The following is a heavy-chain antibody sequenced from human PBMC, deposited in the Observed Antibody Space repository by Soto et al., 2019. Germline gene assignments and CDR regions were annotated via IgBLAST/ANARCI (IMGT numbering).Heavy chain of an antibody. D-gene: IGHD6-13*01. CDR3: ARIPLYSSNWYLRRGYYFQY. J-gene: IGHJ4*02. V-gene: IGHV1-8*01. CDR1: GYTFTSYD. Sequence: ASVKVSCKASGYTFTSYDINWVRQATGQGLEWMGWMNPNSGNTGYAQKFQGRVTMTRNTSISIAYMELSSLRSEDTAVYYCARIPLYSSNWYLRRGYYFQYWGRATLVIVSS. CDR2: MNPNSGNT.